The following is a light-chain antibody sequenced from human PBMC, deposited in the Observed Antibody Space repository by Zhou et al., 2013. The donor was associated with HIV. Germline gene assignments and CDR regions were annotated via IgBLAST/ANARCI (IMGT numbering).Light chain of an antibody. CDR3: QQYNNWPPLT. CDR2: GAS. V-gene: IGKV3-15*01. J-gene: IGKJ4*01. Sequence: EIVLTQSPGTLSLSPGERATLSCRASQSISSRHLAWYQQKPGQAPRLLIYGASTRATGIPARFSGSGSGTEFTLTISSMQSEDFAVYYCQQYNNWPPLTFGGGTKVEIK. CDR1: QSISSRH.